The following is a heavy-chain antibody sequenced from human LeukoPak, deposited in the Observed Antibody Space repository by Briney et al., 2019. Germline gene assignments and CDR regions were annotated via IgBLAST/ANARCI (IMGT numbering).Heavy chain of an antibody. J-gene: IGHJ6*02. CDR2: IYYSGST. Sequence: PSETLSLTCTVSGGSISSYYWSWIRQPPGKGLEWIGYIYYSGSTNYNPSLKSRVTISVDTSKNQFTLKLSSVTAADTAVYYCARDWGGSGSHYYYYGMDVWGQGTTATVSS. CDR3: ARDWGGSGSHYYYYGMDV. D-gene: IGHD3-10*01. CDR1: GGSISSYY. V-gene: IGHV4-59*12.